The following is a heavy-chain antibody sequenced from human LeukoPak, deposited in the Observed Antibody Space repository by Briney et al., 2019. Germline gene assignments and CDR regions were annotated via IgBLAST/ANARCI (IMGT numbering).Heavy chain of an antibody. CDR2: ISAYNGNT. J-gene: IGHJ3*02. CDR3: ARVFYDSSGYYYEGAFDI. D-gene: IGHD3-22*01. V-gene: IGHV1-18*01. CDR1: GYTFTSYG. Sequence: ASVKVSCKASGYTFTSYGISWVRQAPGQGLEWMGWISAYNGNTNYAQKLQGRVTMTTDTSTSTAYMELRSLRSDDTAVYYRARVFYDSSGYYYEGAFDIWGQGTMVTVSS.